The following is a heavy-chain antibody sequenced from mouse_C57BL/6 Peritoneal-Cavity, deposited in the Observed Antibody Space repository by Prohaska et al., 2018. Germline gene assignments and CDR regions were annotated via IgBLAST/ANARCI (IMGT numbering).Heavy chain of an antibody. J-gene: IGHJ1*03. D-gene: IGHD1-2*01. CDR3: ARSASTPWYFDV. V-gene: IGHV1-26*01. Sequence: HGKSLEWIGDINPNNGGTSYNQKFKGKATLTVDKSSSTAYMELRSLTSEDSAVYYCARSASTPWYFDVWGTGTTVTVSS. CDR2: INPNNGGT.